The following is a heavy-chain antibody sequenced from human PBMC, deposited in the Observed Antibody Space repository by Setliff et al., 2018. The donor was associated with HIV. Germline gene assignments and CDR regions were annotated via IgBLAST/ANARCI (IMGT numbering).Heavy chain of an antibody. D-gene: IGHD3-10*01. J-gene: IGHJ4*02. V-gene: IGHV4-4*08. CDR2: IHTSGST. CDR3: ARVGYHGSGRYSFDY. Sequence: PSETLSLTCAVYGGSVSGFYWTWIRQPPGKGLEWIGHIHTSGSTKYNTSLKSRVTISADTSKNQFSLNLSSVTAAETAVYYCARVGYHGSGRYSFDYWGQGTLVTVSS. CDR1: GGSVSGFY.